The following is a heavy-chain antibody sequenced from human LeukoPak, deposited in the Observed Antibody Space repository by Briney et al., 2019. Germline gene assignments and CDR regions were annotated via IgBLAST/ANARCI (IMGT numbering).Heavy chain of an antibody. D-gene: IGHD1-26*01. CDR1: GFTFSSYS. Sequence: GGSLRLSCAASGFTFSSYSMNWVRQAPGKGLEWVSSISSSSSYIYYADSVKGRFTISRDNAKNSLYLHMNSLRAEDTAVYYCARGGSYYAQTFDYWGQGTLVTVSS. V-gene: IGHV3-21*01. J-gene: IGHJ4*02. CDR2: ISSSSSYI. CDR3: ARGGSYYAQTFDY.